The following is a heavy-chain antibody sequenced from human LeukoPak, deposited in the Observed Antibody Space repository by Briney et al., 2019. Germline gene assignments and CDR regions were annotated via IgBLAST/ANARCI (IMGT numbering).Heavy chain of an antibody. D-gene: IGHD2-21*01. CDR2: IYPGDSET. Sequence: GESLKISCKGSGYGFTISWIGWVRQMPGKGLEWIGIIYPGDSETRYSPSFQGPVTISADKSISTAYLQWNSLTGSATPVHYFGRRGIDILVYFFDYWGQGTLVTVSS. CDR1: GYGFTISW. CDR3: GRRGIDILVYFFDY. V-gene: IGHV5-51*01. J-gene: IGHJ4*02.